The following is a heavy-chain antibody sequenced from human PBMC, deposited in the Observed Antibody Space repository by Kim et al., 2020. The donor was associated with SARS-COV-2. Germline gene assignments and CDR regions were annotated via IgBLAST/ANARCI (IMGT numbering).Heavy chain of an antibody. CDR3: ARNDYGDYVEESWFDP. CDR1: GGSFSGYY. D-gene: IGHD4-17*01. Sequence: SETLSLTCAVYGGSFSGYYWSWIRQPPGKGLEWIGEINHSGSTNYNPSLKSRVTISVDTSKNQFSLKLSSVTAADTAVYYCARNDYGDYVEESWFDPWGQGTLVTVSS. J-gene: IGHJ5*02. CDR2: INHSGST. V-gene: IGHV4-34*01.